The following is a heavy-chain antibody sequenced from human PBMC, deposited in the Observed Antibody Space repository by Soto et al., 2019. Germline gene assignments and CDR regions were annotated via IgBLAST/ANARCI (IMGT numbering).Heavy chain of an antibody. CDR2: INPSGGST. J-gene: IGHJ6*02. V-gene: IGHV1-46*01. CDR3: ARVMGSIAAAGTVYYYGMDF. D-gene: IGHD6-13*01. Sequence: ASVKVSCKASGYTFTSYYMHWVRQAPGQGLEWMGIINPSGGSTSYAQKFQGRVTMTRDTSTSTVYMELSSLRSEDTAVYYCARVMGSIAAAGTVYYYGMDFRGQGTTVTVSS. CDR1: GYTFTSYY.